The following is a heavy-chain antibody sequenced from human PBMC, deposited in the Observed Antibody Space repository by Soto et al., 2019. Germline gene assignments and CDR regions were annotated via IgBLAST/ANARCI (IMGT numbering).Heavy chain of an antibody. Sequence: QVLLQESGPGLVKPSETLSLICTVSGGSINSYYWSWIRRPPGKGLEWIGFVYSNGTTSYNRSLRGRVTLSVDTSNNQFSLNLRSVTAADTAVYCCARTPHIWGQGTLVTVSS. V-gene: IGHV4-59*01. CDR2: VYSNGTT. J-gene: IGHJ4*02. D-gene: IGHD2-15*01. CDR1: GGSINSYY. CDR3: ARTPHI.